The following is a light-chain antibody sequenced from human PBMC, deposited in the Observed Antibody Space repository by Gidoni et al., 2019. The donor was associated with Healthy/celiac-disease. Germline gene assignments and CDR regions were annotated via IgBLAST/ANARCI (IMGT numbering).Light chain of an antibody. Sequence: DPHMPQSPSSLSASVGDRVTITCRASQGISNYLAWYQQKPGKVPKLLIYAASTLQSGVPSRFSGSGSGTDFTLTISSLQPEDVATYYCQKYNSAPRTFGQGTKVEIK. V-gene: IGKV1-27*01. CDR2: AAS. CDR3: QKYNSAPRT. J-gene: IGKJ1*01. CDR1: QGISNY.